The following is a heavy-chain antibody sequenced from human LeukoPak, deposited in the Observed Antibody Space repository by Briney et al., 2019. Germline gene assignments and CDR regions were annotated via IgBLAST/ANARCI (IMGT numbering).Heavy chain of an antibody. CDR2: INPSGGST. CDR3: AREASTAMTRQYYFDY. D-gene: IGHD5-18*01. Sequence: GASVKVSCKASGYTFTSYYMHWVRQAPGQGLEWMGIINPSGGSTSHAQKFQGRVTMTRDMSTITVYMELSSLRSEDTAVYYCAREASTAMTRQYYFDYWGQGTLVTVSS. J-gene: IGHJ4*02. CDR1: GYTFTSYY. V-gene: IGHV1-46*01.